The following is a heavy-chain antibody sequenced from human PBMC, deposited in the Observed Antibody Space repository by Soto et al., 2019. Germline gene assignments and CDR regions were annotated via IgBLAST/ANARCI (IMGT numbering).Heavy chain of an antibody. CDR3: ARAIAAAGTEPYYYYYGMDV. V-gene: IGHV4-34*01. D-gene: IGHD6-13*01. CDR1: GGSFSGYY. CDR2: INHSGST. Sequence: ETLSLTCAVYGGSFSGYYWSWIRQPPGKGLEWIGEINHSGSTNYNPSLKSRVTISVDTSKNQFSLKLSSVTAADTAVYYRARAIAAAGTEPYYYYYGMDVWGQGTTVTVSS. J-gene: IGHJ6*02.